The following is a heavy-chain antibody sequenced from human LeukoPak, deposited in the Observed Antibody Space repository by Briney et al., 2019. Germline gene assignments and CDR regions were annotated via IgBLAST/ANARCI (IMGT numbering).Heavy chain of an antibody. Sequence: PSETLSLTCTVSGVSISSSNSYWGWIRQPPGKGLEWVSYISSSSSTIYYADSVKGRFTISRDNAKNSLYLQMNSLRAEDTAVYYCARVLPFIGDYGGWFDPWGQGTLVTVSS. V-gene: IGHV3-48*01. CDR3: ARVLPFIGDYGGWFDP. CDR2: ISSSSSTI. D-gene: IGHD4-23*01. CDR1: GVSISSSN. J-gene: IGHJ5*02.